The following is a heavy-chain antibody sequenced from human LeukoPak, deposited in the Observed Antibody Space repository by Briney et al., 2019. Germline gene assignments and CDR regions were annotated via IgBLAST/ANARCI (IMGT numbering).Heavy chain of an antibody. J-gene: IGHJ4*02. CDR3: ASHRGDYATGYFDY. D-gene: IGHD1-1*01. CDR2: ISYDGSNK. Sequence: PGGSLRLSCAASGFTFSSYWMHWVRQAPGKGLEWVAIISYDGSNKYYADSVRGRFTISKDNSQNTLYLQMNSLRAEDTAVYYCASHRGDYATGYFDYWGQGTLVTVSS. V-gene: IGHV3-30*03. CDR1: GFTFSSYW.